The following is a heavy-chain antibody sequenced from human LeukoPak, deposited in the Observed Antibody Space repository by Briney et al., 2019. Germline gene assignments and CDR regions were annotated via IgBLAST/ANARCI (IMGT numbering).Heavy chain of an antibody. CDR1: GGSISSYY. CDR3: ARDIPRYCSSSSCSVEGGGHNWFDP. Sequence: PSETLSLTCTVSGGSISSYYWSWIRQPPGKGLEWIGYIFYSGSTNYNPSLKSRVTISVDTSKNQFSLKLGSVTAADTAVYYCARDIPRYCSSSSCSVEGGGHNWFDPWGQGTLVTVSS. J-gene: IGHJ5*02. V-gene: IGHV4-59*01. D-gene: IGHD2-15*01. CDR2: IFYSGST.